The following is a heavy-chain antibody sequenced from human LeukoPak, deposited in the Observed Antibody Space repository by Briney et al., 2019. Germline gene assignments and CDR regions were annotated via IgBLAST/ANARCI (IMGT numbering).Heavy chain of an antibody. D-gene: IGHD5-18*01. CDR3: ARDSDRGYSYGFQY. Sequence: SQTLSLTCAISGDSVSRNSAAWNWIRQSPSRGLEWLGRTYYRSKWYNDYAASVKSRITINPDTSKNQFSLQLNSVTPEDTAVYYCARDSDRGYSYGFQYWGQGTLVTVSS. V-gene: IGHV6-1*01. CDR2: TYYRSKWYN. J-gene: IGHJ4*02. CDR1: GDSVSRNSAA.